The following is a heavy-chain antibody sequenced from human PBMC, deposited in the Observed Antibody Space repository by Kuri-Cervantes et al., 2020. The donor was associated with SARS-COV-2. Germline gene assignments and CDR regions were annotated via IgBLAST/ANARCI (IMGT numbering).Heavy chain of an antibody. CDR3: ASELLWYFDL. CDR2: ISYDGSNK. J-gene: IGHJ2*01. CDR1: GFTFSSYA. Sequence: GESLKISCAASGFTFSSYAMHLVRQAPGKGLEWVAVISYDGSNKYYADSVKGRFTISRDNSKNTLYLQMNSLRAEDTAVYYCASELLWYFDLWGRGTLVTVSS. D-gene: IGHD1-26*01. V-gene: IGHV3-30*04.